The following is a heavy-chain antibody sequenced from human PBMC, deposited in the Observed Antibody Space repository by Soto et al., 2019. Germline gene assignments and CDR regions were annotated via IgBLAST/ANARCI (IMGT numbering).Heavy chain of an antibody. CDR3: AKGPWRVGAIGGYYYYGMDV. V-gene: IGHV3-23*01. D-gene: IGHD1-26*01. CDR1: GFTFSSYA. J-gene: IGHJ6*02. CDR2: ISGSGGST. Sequence: EVQLLESGGGLVQPGGSLRLSCAASGFTFSSYAMSWVRQAPGKGLEWVSAISGSGGSTYYADSVKGRFTISRDNSKNTLYLQMNSLRAEDTAVYYCAKGPWRVGAIGGYYYYGMDVWGQGTTVTVSS.